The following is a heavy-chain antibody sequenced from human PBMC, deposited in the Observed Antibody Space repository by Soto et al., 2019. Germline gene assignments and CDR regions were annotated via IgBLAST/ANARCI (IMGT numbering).Heavy chain of an antibody. CDR1: GGSFSGYY. Sequence: SETLSLTCAVYGGSFSGYYLSWIRQPPGKGLEWIGEINHSGSTNYNPSLKSRVTISVDTSKNQFSLKLSSVTAADTAVYYCARGLIVTAHYYYYGMDVWGQGTTVTVSS. J-gene: IGHJ6*02. D-gene: IGHD3-22*01. CDR3: ARGLIVTAHYYYYGMDV. CDR2: INHSGST. V-gene: IGHV4-34*01.